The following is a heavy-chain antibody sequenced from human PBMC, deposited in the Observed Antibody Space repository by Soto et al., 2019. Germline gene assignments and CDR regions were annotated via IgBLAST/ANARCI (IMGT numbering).Heavy chain of an antibody. J-gene: IGHJ4*02. CDR3: ARQIYDSDTGPNFQYYFDS. V-gene: IGHV5-10-1*01. D-gene: IGHD3-22*01. CDR1: EYSFAGYC. Sequence: GESLTNSCKGSEYSFAGYCITWVRPKPGKGLAWMGRIDPSDSQTYYSPSFRGHVTISVTKSITTVFLQWSSLRASDTAMYYCARQIYDSDTGPNFQYYFDSWGQGTPVTVSS. CDR2: IDPSDSQT.